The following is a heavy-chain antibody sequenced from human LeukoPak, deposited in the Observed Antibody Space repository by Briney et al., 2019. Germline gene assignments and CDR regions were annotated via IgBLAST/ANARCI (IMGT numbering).Heavy chain of an antibody. Sequence: PGGSLRLSCSASGFTFSTYAMHWVRQAPGKGLEWVSAISGSGASTYYAESVKGRFTISRDNSKNTVSLQMNSLRAEDTAVYYCAKGYAYYYGPGSNYGMDVWGQGTTVTVSS. CDR3: AKGYAYYYGPGSNYGMDV. V-gene: IGHV3-23*01. D-gene: IGHD3-10*01. CDR1: GFTFSTYA. CDR2: ISGSGAST. J-gene: IGHJ6*02.